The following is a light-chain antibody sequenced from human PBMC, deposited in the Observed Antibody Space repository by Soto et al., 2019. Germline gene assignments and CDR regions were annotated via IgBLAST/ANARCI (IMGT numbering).Light chain of an antibody. CDR2: GAS. CDR1: QSVSTH. J-gene: IGKJ3*01. Sequence: IVLTQSPGTRSFSPGGRATXSCRASQSVSTHAAGYQQSPGQAARLLIYGASTRATGIPARFSGSGCGTEFNLTISSLQSEDLAVYECQQYNNCPLFGPGTKVDIK. CDR3: QQYNNCPL. V-gene: IGKV3-15*01.